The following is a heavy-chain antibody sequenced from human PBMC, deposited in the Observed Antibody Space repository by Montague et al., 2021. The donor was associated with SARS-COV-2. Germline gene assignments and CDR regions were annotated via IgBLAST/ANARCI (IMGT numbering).Heavy chain of an antibody. CDR2: IYWDDDN. J-gene: IGHJ4*02. CDR3: AHRTVRDASGSSDY. Sequence: PALVKPTQTLTLTCTFSGFSLNNNGVGVGWIRQPPGKALEWLELIYWDDDNRYSPSLKSRLTITKDTSKNQVVLTMTNMDPVDTATYYCAHRTVRDASGSSDYWGQGTLVTVTS. D-gene: IGHD3-10*01. V-gene: IGHV2-5*02. CDR1: GFSLNNNGVG.